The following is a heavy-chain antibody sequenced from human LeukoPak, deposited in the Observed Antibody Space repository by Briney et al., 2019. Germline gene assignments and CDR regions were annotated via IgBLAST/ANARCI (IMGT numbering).Heavy chain of an antibody. CDR2: ISNDGNKK. D-gene: IGHD5-24*01. CDR1: GFTFSSYA. Sequence: GKSLRLSCATSGFTFSSYALHWVRQAPGKGLEWVTLISNDGNKKFYIDSAKGRFTISRDDSNNTLFLQMNNLRVEDTAVYYCTRGPPGDGYIPHYFDSWGQGTLVSVSS. J-gene: IGHJ4*02. CDR3: TRGPPGDGYIPHYFDS. V-gene: IGHV3-30-3*01.